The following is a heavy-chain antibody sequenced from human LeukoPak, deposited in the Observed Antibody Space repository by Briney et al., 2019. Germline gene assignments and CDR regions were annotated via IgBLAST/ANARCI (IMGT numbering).Heavy chain of an antibody. J-gene: IGHJ4*02. V-gene: IGHV1-18*01. Sequence: GASVKVSCKASGYTFATYGFCWVRQAPGHGLEWMGWISANTGKTDYAQKFQGRVAMTTDTSTSTAYMELRSLRPNDTAVYFCAKAAGDRMDYWGQGTLVTVSS. CDR1: GYTFATYG. CDR3: AKAAGDRMDY. D-gene: IGHD6-13*01. CDR2: ISANTGKT.